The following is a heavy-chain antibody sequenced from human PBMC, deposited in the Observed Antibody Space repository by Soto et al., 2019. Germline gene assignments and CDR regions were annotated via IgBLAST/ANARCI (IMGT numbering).Heavy chain of an antibody. CDR2: IWYDGSNK. CDR1: GFTFSSYG. D-gene: IGHD3-10*01. J-gene: IGHJ6*02. V-gene: IGHV3-33*01. CDR3: ARDSWRGPSYYYGMDV. Sequence: QVQLVESGGGVVQPGRSLRLSCAASGFTFSSYGMHWVRQAPGKGLEWVAVIWYDGSNKYYADSVKGRFTISRDNSKNTLYLQRNSLRAEDTAVYYCARDSWRGPSYYYGMDVWGQGTTVTVSS.